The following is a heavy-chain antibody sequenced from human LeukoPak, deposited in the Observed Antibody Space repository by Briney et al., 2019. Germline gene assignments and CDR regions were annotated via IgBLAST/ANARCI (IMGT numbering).Heavy chain of an antibody. Sequence: KPSETLSLTYTVSGGSMNYYYWSWIRQPPGKGLEWIGYIYYTGSTDYNPSLKSRVTISVDTSKNQFSLKLSSVTTADTALYYCARDGRISPYYGMDVWGQGTTVTVSS. CDR2: IYYTGST. J-gene: IGHJ6*02. CDR1: GGSMNYYY. CDR3: ARDGRISPYYGMDV. V-gene: IGHV4-59*01. D-gene: IGHD1-26*01.